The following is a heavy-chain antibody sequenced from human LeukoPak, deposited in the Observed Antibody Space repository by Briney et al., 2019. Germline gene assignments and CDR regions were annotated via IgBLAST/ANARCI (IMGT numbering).Heavy chain of an antibody. Sequence: GGSLRLSCAASGFTFSTFAMTWVRQAPGKGLGWGSGVVGGGTTYYADSVKGRFTLSKDNSKKTVYLQMNSLRVEDTAIYYCAKDLHYNDGRWEFDPWGQGTLVTVSS. CDR2: VVGGGTT. CDR1: GFTFSTFA. V-gene: IGHV3-23*01. CDR3: AKDLHYNDGRWEFDP. D-gene: IGHD5-24*01. J-gene: IGHJ5*02.